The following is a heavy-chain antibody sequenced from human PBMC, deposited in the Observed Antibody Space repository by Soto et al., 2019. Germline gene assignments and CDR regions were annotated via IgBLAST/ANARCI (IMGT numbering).Heavy chain of an antibody. CDR3: AAIPSIGSSGYYYPGPVDY. Sequence: GASVKVSCKASGFTFTSSAVQWVRQARGQRLEWIGWIVVGSGNTNYAQKFQERVTITRDMSTSTAYMELSSLRSEDTAVYYCAAIPSIGSSGYYYPGPVDYWGQGTLVTVSS. D-gene: IGHD3-22*01. V-gene: IGHV1-58*01. CDR1: GFTFTSSA. J-gene: IGHJ4*02. CDR2: IVVGSGNT.